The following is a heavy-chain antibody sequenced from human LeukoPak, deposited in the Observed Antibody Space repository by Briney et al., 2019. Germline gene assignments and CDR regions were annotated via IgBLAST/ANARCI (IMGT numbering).Heavy chain of an antibody. J-gene: IGHJ4*02. D-gene: IGHD3-10*01. Sequence: GGSLRLSCAASGFTFSSYAMSWVRQAPGKGLEWVSAISGSGGSTNYADSVKGRFTVSRDNSKNTLYLQMNSLRAEDTAVYYCAKSGSYYRLFDYWGQGTLVTVSS. CDR1: GFTFSSYA. CDR3: AKSGSYYRLFDY. V-gene: IGHV3-23*01. CDR2: ISGSGGST.